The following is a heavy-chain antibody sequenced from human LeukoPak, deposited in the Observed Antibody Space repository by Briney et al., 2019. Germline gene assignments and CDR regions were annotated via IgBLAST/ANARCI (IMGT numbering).Heavy chain of an antibody. CDR2: ISAYNGNT. J-gene: IGHJ4*02. CDR1: GYTFTSYG. D-gene: IGHD3-22*01. V-gene: IGHV1-18*01. CDR3: ARDFIFWRLPVYDSSGYPGY. Sequence: GASVKVSCKASGYTFTSYGISWVRQAPGQGLEWMGWISAYNGNTNYAQKLQGRVTMTTDTSTSTAYMELRSLRSDDTAVYYCARDFIFWRLPVYDSSGYPGYWGQGTLVTVSS.